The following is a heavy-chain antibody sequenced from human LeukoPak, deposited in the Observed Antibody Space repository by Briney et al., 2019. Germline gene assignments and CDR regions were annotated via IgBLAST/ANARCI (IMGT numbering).Heavy chain of an antibody. CDR2: ISGSGGST. V-gene: IGHV3-23*01. Sequence: GGSLRLSCEASGLTFSNSWMHWVRQAPGKGLEWVSAISGSGGSTYYADSVKGRFTISRDNSKNTLYLQMNSLRAEDTAVYYCAKDGPPNDLWSGYPRGYYYYGMDVWGQGTTVTVSS. D-gene: IGHD3-3*01. CDR1: GLTFSNSW. J-gene: IGHJ6*02. CDR3: AKDGPPNDLWSGYPRGYYYYGMDV.